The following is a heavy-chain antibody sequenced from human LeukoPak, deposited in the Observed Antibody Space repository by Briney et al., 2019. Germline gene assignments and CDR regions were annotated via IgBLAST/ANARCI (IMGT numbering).Heavy chain of an antibody. CDR1: GYTLTELS. V-gene: IGHV1-24*01. CDR2: FDPEDGET. Sequence: ASVKVSCKVSGYTLTELSMHWVRQAPGKGLEWMGGFDPEDGETIYAQKFQGRVTMTEDTSTDTAYMELSSLRSEDTAVYYCATDLNGSGSYYFDYWGQGTLVTVSS. CDR3: ATDLNGSGSYYFDY. J-gene: IGHJ4*02. D-gene: IGHD3-10*01.